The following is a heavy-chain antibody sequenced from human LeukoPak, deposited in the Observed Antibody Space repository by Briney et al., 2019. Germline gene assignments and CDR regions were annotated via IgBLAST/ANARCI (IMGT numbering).Heavy chain of an antibody. Sequence: PSETLSLTCSISGDSIRSWNLWSWVRQPPGKGLEWIGEIWHTGGTNYNPSLESRVTISIAKSNIPFSLNLRSVTAADTAIYYYARTRINCYSFCGFDIWGQGTKVTISS. V-gene: IGHV4-4*02. CDR3: ARTRINCYSFCGFDI. CDR1: GDSIRSWNL. J-gene: IGHJ3*02. D-gene: IGHD2-21*01. CDR2: IWHTGGT.